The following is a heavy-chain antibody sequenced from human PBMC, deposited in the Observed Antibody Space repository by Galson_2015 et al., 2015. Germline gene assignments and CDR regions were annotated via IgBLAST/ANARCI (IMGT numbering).Heavy chain of an antibody. CDR1: GFTFSSYA. Sequence: SLRLSCAASGFTFSSYAMGWVRQAPGTGLEGVSSIGDSGANTKYADSVKGRFTISRDNSKNTLYLQMNSLRGDDTAVYYCAKGGPYCSGGNCHGVFVSWGQGTLVTVSS. J-gene: IGHJ4*02. D-gene: IGHD2-15*01. CDR3: AKGGPYCSGGNCHGVFVS. CDR2: IGDSGANT. V-gene: IGHV3-23*01.